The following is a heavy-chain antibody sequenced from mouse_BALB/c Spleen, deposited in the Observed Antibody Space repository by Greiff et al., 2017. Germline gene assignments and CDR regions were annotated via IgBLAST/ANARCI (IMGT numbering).Heavy chain of an antibody. D-gene: IGHD1-1*01. J-gene: IGHJ3*01. CDR2: INSNGGST. Sequence: EVQRVESGGGLVQPGGSLKLSCAASGFTFSSYGMSWVRQTPDKRLELVATINSNGGSTYYPDSVKGRFTISRDNAKNTLYLQMSSLKSEDTAMYYCATAHYYGSSPWFAYWGQGTLVTVSA. V-gene: IGHV5-6-3*01. CDR1: GFTFSSYG. CDR3: ATAHYYGSSPWFAY.